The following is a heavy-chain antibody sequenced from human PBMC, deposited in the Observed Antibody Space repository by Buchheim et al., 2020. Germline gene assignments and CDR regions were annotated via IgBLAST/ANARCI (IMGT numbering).Heavy chain of an antibody. V-gene: IGHV3-21*01. CDR3: ARRIWLRNWVDCYGMDV. CDR1: GFTFSSYS. D-gene: IGHD5-12*01. Sequence: EVQLVESGGGLVKPGGSLRLSCAASGFTFSSYSMNWVRQAPGKGLEWVSSISSSSSYIYYADSVKGRFTISRDNAKNSLYLQMNSLRAEDTAVYYCARRIWLRNWVDCYGMDVWGQGTT. CDR2: ISSSSSYI. J-gene: IGHJ6*02.